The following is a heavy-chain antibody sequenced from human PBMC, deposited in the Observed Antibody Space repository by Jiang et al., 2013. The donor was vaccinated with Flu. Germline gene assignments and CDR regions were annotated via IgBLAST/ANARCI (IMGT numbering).Heavy chain of an antibody. CDR1: GYTFTDHY. CDR2: INPNTDGT. Sequence: VQLVESGDEVKKPGASVKVSCKASGYTFTDHYLHWVRQAPGQGLEWMGWINPNTDGTNYAQKFQGRVTMTRDTSINTAYMELSGLRSDDTAVYYCARDHTCTRTTCPTSGFDPWGQGTLVTVSS. V-gene: IGHV1-2*02. CDR3: ARDHTCTRTTCPTSGFDP. J-gene: IGHJ5*02. D-gene: IGHD2-2*01.